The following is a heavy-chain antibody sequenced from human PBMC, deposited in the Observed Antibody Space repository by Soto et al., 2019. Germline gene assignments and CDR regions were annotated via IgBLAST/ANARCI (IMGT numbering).Heavy chain of an antibody. D-gene: IGHD2-15*01. V-gene: IGHV3-30-3*01. CDR3: AREDIGLNDSSYSGMDV. Sequence: GVSLTLSCAASGFTFRSYAMHWVRQAPGKGLEWVAVISYDGSNKYYADSVKGRFTISRDNSKHTLYLQMNSLRAEDTAVYYCAREDIGLNDSSYSGMDVWGPGATLTISS. CDR1: GFTFRSYA. CDR2: ISYDGSNK. J-gene: IGHJ6*02.